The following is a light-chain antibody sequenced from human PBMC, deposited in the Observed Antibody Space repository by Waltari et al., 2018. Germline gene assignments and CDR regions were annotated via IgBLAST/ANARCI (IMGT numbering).Light chain of an antibody. CDR2: GNH. V-gene: IGLV1-40*01. CDR1: SSNIGAGYD. J-gene: IGLJ3*02. Sequence: QSVLTQPPSVSGAPGQRITISCTGTSSNIGAGYDVHWYLQLPGTAPKLLILGNHNRPSGVPDRFSASKSDTSASLAITGLQAEDEADYYCTSQTVDGVVLFGGGTQVTVL. CDR3: TSQTVDGVVL.